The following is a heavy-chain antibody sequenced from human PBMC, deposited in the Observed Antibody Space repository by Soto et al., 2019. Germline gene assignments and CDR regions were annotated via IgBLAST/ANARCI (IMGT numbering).Heavy chain of an antibody. V-gene: IGHV5-51*01. D-gene: IGHD3-22*01. CDR2: IYPADSET. Sequence: GESLKISCKGSGYSFFSHWIGWVRQMPGKGLEWVGIIYPADSETRYSPSFQGQVTISVDKSINTAYLQWSSLKASDTAMYYCARRPWLSGYYDYWGQGTLVTVSS. CDR1: GYSFFSHW. J-gene: IGHJ4*02. CDR3: ARRPWLSGYYDY.